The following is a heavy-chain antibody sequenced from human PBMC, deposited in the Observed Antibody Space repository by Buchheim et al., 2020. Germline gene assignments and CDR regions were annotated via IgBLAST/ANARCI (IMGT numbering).Heavy chain of an antibody. J-gene: IGHJ5*02. D-gene: IGHD3-3*01. CDR1: GFTFSSYS. V-gene: IGHV3-21*01. Sequence: EVQLVESGGGLVKPGGSLRLSCAASGFTFSSYSMNWVRQAPGKGLEWVSSISSSSSYIYYADSVKGRFTISRDNAKNSLYLQKNSLRAEDTAVYYCATMDFWSGYKANNWFGPWGQWTL. CDR3: ATMDFWSGYKANNWFGP. CDR2: ISSSSSYI.